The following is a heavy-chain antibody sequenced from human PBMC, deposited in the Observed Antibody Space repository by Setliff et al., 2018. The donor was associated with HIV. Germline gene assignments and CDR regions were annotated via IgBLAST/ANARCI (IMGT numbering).Heavy chain of an antibody. D-gene: IGHD2-8*02. V-gene: IGHV4-61*09. Sequence: LSLTCTVSGGSISSGIYYWIWIRQPAGKGLEWIGHVYTTGGTNYNPSLESRLTISVDTSRNQFSLRLSSMTAADTAVYYCARAPTGVTNAFDIWGQGTMVTV. CDR2: VYTTGGT. J-gene: IGHJ3*02. CDR3: ARAPTGVTNAFDI. CDR1: GGSISSGIYY.